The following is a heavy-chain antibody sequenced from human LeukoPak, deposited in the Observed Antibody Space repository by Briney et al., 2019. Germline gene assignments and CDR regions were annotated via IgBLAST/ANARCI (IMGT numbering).Heavy chain of an antibody. V-gene: IGHV1-2*06. Sequence: ASVTVSCKASGYTFTGYYMHWVRQAPGQGLEWMGRINPNSGGTNYAQKFQGRVTMTRDTSISTAYMELSRLRSDDTAVYYCARGDGWELRHWYFDLWGRGTLVTVSS. D-gene: IGHD1-26*01. J-gene: IGHJ2*01. CDR1: GYTFTGYY. CDR2: INPNSGGT. CDR3: ARGDGWELRHWYFDL.